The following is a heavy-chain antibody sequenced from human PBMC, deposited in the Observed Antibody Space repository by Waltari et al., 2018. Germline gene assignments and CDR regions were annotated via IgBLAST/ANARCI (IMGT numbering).Heavy chain of an antibody. Sequence: EVRLVESGGGLVQPGESLRLSCAASGFTFSRFWMHWVRQAPGKGLVWVARLDSDGTSERYADSVKGRFTIARDNAKNTLYLQMKRLRVEDTAVYYCAKVAPRTYRSPVPGRDYYYGMDVWGQGTTVTVFS. V-gene: IGHV3-74*01. CDR1: GFTFSRFW. D-gene: IGHD6-13*01. CDR2: LDSDGTSE. CDR3: AKVAPRTYRSPVPGRDYYYGMDV. J-gene: IGHJ6*02.